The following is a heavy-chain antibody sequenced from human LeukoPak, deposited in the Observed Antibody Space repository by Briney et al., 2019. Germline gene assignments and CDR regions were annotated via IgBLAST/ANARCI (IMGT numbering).Heavy chain of an antibody. J-gene: IGHJ3*02. D-gene: IGHD2-2*01. Sequence: ASVKVSCKASGYTFTGYYMHWVRQAPGQGLEWMGWINPNSGGTNYAQKFQGRVTMTRDTSISTAYMELSRLRSDDTAVYYCARDAEVHCSSTSCYGLGAFDIWGQGTMVTVSS. V-gene: IGHV1-2*02. CDR3: ARDAEVHCSSTSCYGLGAFDI. CDR2: INPNSGGT. CDR1: GYTFTGYY.